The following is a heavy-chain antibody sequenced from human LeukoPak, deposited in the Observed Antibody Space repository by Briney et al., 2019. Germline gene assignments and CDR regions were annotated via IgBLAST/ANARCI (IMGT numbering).Heavy chain of an antibody. V-gene: IGHV3-30*02. D-gene: IGHD1-14*01. Sequence: PGGSLRLSCAASGFTFSTYGMHWVRQAPGKGLELVAFIRYDGSNKYYADSVKGRFTISRDNSKNTLYLQMNSLRAEDTAVYFCAKDKDPWKTTSISDFDYWGQGTLVTVSS. CDR1: GFTFSTYG. J-gene: IGHJ4*02. CDR2: IRYDGSNK. CDR3: AKDKDPWKTTSISDFDY.